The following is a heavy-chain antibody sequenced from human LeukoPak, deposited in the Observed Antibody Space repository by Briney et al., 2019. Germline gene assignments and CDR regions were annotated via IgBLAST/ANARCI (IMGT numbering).Heavy chain of an antibody. Sequence: PSETLSLTCTVSGYSISSGYYWGWIRQTPEKGLEWIGSIYHTGITYYNPSLKSRVTISVDTSRNQFSLKLSSVTAADTAVYYCARSRVAQADYWGQGTLVTVSS. CDR3: ARSRVAQADY. CDR2: IYHTGIT. CDR1: GYSISSGYY. J-gene: IGHJ4*02. V-gene: IGHV4-38-2*02. D-gene: IGHD2-15*01.